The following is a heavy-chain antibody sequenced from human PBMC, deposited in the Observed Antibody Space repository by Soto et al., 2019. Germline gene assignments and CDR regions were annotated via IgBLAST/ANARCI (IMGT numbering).Heavy chain of an antibody. CDR1: GGSIRSSDYY. CDR3: VDMRGQRLPRD. V-gene: IGHV4-39*01. J-gene: IGHJ4*02. Sequence: QLQLQESGPGLVKPSETLSLTCTVSGGSIRSSDYYWGWIRQPPGEGLEWIGNINSGGSGYYYPSLRTRVTISVDKMKNQYSMRLSYVTAAHKAVYYCVDMRGQRLPRDWCQGILVTVS. D-gene: IGHD6-19*01. CDR2: INSGGSG.